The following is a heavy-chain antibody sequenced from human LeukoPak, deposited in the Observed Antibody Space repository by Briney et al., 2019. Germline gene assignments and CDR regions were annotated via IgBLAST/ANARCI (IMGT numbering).Heavy chain of an antibody. CDR1: GFAFNTYS. CDR3: ARWFYDSSGYYSFEDAFDI. Sequence: GGSLRLSCAASGFAFNTYSMNWVRQAPGKGLEWVSSISSSSSYIYYADSVKGRFTISRDNAKNSLYLQMNSLRAEDTAVYYCARWFYDSSGYYSFEDAFDIWGQGTMVTVSS. CDR2: ISSSSSYI. J-gene: IGHJ3*02. V-gene: IGHV3-21*01. D-gene: IGHD3-22*01.